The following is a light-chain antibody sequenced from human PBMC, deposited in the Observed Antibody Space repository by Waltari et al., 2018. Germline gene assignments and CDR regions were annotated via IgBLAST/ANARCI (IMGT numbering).Light chain of an antibody. CDR1: HSVSRY. V-gene: IGKV3-11*01. Sequence: EIVLTQSPATLSLSPGARASLSCRASHSVSRYLAWYQQKPGQAPRLLIYDVLERATGIPARFSGSGSGTDFTLTISSLEPEDSAVYYCQQRRNWPLFTFGPGTTVEIK. CDR2: DVL. CDR3: QQRRNWPLFT. J-gene: IGKJ3*01.